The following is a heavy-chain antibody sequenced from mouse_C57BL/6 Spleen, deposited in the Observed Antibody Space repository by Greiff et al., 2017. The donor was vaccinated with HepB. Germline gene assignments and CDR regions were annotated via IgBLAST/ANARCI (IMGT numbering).Heavy chain of an antibody. J-gene: IGHJ2*01. CDR1: GYTFTSYW. D-gene: IGHD1-1*01. CDR2: IHPNSGST. CDR3: ARGSSSEGFDY. V-gene: IGHV1-64*01. Sequence: QVQLQHPGAELVKPGASVKLSCKASGYTFTSYWMHWVKQRPGQGLEWIGMIHPNSGSTNYNEKFKSKATLTVDKSSSTAYMQLSSLTSEDSAVYYCARGSSSEGFDYWGQGTTLTVSS.